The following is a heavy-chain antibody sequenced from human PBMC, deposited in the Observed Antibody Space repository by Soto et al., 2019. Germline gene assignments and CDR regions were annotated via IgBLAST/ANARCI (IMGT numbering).Heavy chain of an antibody. V-gene: IGHV1-69*13. CDR2: IIPIFGTA. D-gene: IGHD5-18*01. CDR1: GGTFSSYA. Sequence: SVKVSCKASGGTFSSYAISWVRQAPGQGLEWMGGIIPIFGTANYAQKFQGRVTITADESTSTAYMELSSLRSEDTAVYYCAAVDTAMASFDYWGQGALVTVSS. CDR3: AAVDTAMASFDY. J-gene: IGHJ4*02.